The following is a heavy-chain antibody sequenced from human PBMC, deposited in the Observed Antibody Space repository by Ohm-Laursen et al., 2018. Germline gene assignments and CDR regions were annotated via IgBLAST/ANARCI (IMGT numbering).Heavy chain of an antibody. V-gene: IGHV3-9*01. Sequence: SLRLSCTASGFTFDDHAMHWVRQAPGKGLEWVSVISWNSGRIAYADSVKGRFTISRDNAKNSLYLQMNSLRAEDTALYYCAKDNYYDSSGLGYWGQGTLVTVSS. D-gene: IGHD3-22*01. CDR2: ISWNSGRI. J-gene: IGHJ4*02. CDR1: GFTFDDHA. CDR3: AKDNYYDSSGLGY.